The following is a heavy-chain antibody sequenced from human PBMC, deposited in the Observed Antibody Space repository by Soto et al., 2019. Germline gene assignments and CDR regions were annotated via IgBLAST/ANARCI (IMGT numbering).Heavy chain of an antibody. D-gene: IGHD1-1*01. Sequence: QMQLVQSGPEVKKPGTSVKVSCKASGFTFGTSAIQWVRQTRGHRLEWIGWIVVGTGNTNYAQKFQERVTITRDMSTSTTYMELDSLISEDTAVYYCAAYREPTDPYKWVDPWGQGTLVTVSS. V-gene: IGHV1-58*02. CDR3: AAYREPTDPYKWVDP. CDR1: GFTFGTSA. CDR2: IVVGTGNT. J-gene: IGHJ5*02.